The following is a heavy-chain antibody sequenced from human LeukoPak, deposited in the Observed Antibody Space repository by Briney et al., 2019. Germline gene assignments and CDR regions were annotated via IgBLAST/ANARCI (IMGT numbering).Heavy chain of an antibody. V-gene: IGHV3-38-3*01. CDR1: GFTVSSNE. D-gene: IGHD1-7*01. Sequence: GGSLRLSCAASGFTVSSNEMSWVRQAPGKGLEWVSSISGGSTYYADSRKGRFTISRDNSKNTLHLQMNSLRAEDTAVYYCARDKILLGTTNAFDIWGQGTMVTVSS. CDR3: ARDKILLGTTNAFDI. CDR2: ISGGST. J-gene: IGHJ3*02.